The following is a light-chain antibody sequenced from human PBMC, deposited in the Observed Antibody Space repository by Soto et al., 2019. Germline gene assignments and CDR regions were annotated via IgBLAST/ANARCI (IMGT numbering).Light chain of an antibody. V-gene: IGKV1-5*03. CDR2: KAS. J-gene: IGKJ1*01. CDR1: QTISSW. CDR3: QHYKSYSEA. Sequence: DIQMTQSPSTLSGSVGDRVTITCRASQTISSWLAWYQQKPGKAPKLLIYKASTLKSGVPSRFSGSGSVTEFPLTISRLQPHDFATYYCQHYKSYSEAFGQGTKVELK.